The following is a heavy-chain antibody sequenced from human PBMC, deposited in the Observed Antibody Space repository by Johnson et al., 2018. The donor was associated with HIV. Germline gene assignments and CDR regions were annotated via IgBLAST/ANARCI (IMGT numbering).Heavy chain of an antibody. CDR2: ISGSGGST. CDR3: TTGFAAFDI. CDR1: GFTFSSYA. Sequence: MQLVESGGGLVQPGGSLRLSCAASGFTFSSYAMSWVRQAPGKGLEWVSAISGSGGSTYYADSVKGRFTISRDDSKNTLYLQINSLKTEDTAVYYCTTGFAAFDIWGQGTMVTVSS. J-gene: IGHJ3*02. V-gene: IGHV3-23*04.